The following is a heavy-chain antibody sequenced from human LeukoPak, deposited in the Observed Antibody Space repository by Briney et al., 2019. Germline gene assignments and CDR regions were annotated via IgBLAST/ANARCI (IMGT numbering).Heavy chain of an antibody. Sequence: GGSLRLSCAASGFTFSSYAMSWVRQAPGKGLEWVSAISGSGGSTYYADSVKGRFTISRDNSKNTLYLQMNSLRAEDTAVYYCAKILIYSSSWNYFDYWGQGTLVTVSS. J-gene: IGHJ4*02. CDR1: GFTFSSYA. V-gene: IGHV3-23*01. CDR2: ISGSGGST. CDR3: AKILIYSSSWNYFDY. D-gene: IGHD6-13*01.